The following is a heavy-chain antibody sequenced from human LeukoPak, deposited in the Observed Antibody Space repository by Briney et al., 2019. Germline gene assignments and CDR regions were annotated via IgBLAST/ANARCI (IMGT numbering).Heavy chain of an antibody. CDR3: ARAGFSGYHRVNDY. J-gene: IGHJ4*02. CDR1: GFTFSSYW. CDR2: IKQDGSEK. D-gene: IGHD3-22*01. Sequence: PGGSLRLSCAASGFTFSSYWMSWVRQAPGKGLERVANIKQDGSEKYYVDSVKGRFTISRDNAKNSLYLQMNSLRAEDTAVYYCARAGFSGYHRVNDYWGQGTLVTVSS. V-gene: IGHV3-7*01.